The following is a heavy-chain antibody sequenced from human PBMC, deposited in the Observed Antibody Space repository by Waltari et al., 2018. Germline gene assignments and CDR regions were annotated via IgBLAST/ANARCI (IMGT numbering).Heavy chain of an antibody. CDR3: ARVCFKWNRSGWYDFDY. V-gene: IGHV5-51*03. D-gene: IGHD6-19*01. CDR2: SYPGDSDT. Sequence: EVQLVQSGAEVKKPGESLKISCKGSGYSFTSYWIGWVRPMPGKGLEWMGISYPGDSDTRYSPSFQGQVTISADKSISTAYLQWSSLKASDTAMYYCARVCFKWNRSGWYDFDYWGQGTLVTVSS. CDR1: GYSFTSYW. J-gene: IGHJ4*02.